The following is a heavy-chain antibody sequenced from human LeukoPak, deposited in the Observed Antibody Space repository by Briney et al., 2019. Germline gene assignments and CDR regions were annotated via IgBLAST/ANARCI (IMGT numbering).Heavy chain of an antibody. J-gene: IGHJ6*03. Sequence: SETLSLTCTVSGGSISSYYWSWIRQPPGKGLEWIGYIYYSGSTNYNPSLKSRVTISVDTSKNQFSLKLSSVTAADTAVYYCARGIAARPASFNYYYYMDVWGKGTTVTVSS. CDR3: ARGIAARPASFNYYYYMDV. CDR1: GGSISSYY. D-gene: IGHD6-6*01. CDR2: IYYSGST. V-gene: IGHV4-59*01.